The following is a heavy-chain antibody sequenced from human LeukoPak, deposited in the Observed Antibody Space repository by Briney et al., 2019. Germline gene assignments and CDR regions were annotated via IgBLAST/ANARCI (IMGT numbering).Heavy chain of an antibody. CDR3: TTGTVRLEYGDYGPTVDY. V-gene: IGHV3-15*01. D-gene: IGHD4-17*01. J-gene: IGHJ4*02. Sequence: PGGSLRLSCAASGFTLSSYAMTWVRQAPGKGLEWVGRIKSKTDGGTTDYAAPVEGRFTISRDDSKNTLHLQMNSLKTEDTAVYYCTTGTVRLEYGDYGPTVDYWGQGTLVTVSS. CDR2: IKSKTDGGTT. CDR1: GFTLSSYA.